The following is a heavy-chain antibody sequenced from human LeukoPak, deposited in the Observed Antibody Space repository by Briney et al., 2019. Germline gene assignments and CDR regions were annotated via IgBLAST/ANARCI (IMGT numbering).Heavy chain of an antibody. J-gene: IGHJ4*02. D-gene: IGHD2-2*01. CDR2: INTNTGNP. CDR3: SRGTTSSNYPF. CDR1: GYTFTHYD. V-gene: IGHV7-4-1*02. Sequence: ASVTVSCKASGYTFTHYDMNWVRQAPGQGLEWMGWINTNTGNPTYGQGFTGRFVFSVDTSVSTAYLQISSLKAEDTAVYYCSRGTTSSNYPFWGQGTLVTVSS.